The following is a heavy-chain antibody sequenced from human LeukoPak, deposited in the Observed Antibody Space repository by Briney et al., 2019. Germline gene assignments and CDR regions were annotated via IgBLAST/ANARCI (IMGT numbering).Heavy chain of an antibody. CDR3: ARQAVLSGSYYGIPADVFDI. D-gene: IGHD1-26*01. J-gene: IGHJ3*02. V-gene: IGHV5-51*01. Sequence: GESLKISCKGSGYSFTSYWIGWVRQMPGKGLEWMGIIYPGDSDTRYSPSFQGQVTISADKSISTAYLQWSSLKASDTAMYYCARQAVLSGSYYGIPADVFDIWGQGTMVTVSS. CDR2: IYPGDSDT. CDR1: GYSFTSYW.